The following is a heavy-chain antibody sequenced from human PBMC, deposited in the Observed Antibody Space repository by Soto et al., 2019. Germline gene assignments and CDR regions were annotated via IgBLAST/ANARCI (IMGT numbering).Heavy chain of an antibody. D-gene: IGHD3-10*01. CDR2: IIPIFGTG. V-gene: IGHV1-69*12. J-gene: IGHJ4*02. CDR3: ARNYYGTGSYYIDY. CDR1: GGTFSSYA. Sequence: QVQLVQSGAEVKKPGSSVKVSCKASGGTFSSYAISWVRQAPGQGLEWMGGIIPIFGTGDYAQKFQGRVTITAAESTSTAYMELSSLRPEDTAVYYCARNYYGTGSYYIDYWGQGTLVTVSS.